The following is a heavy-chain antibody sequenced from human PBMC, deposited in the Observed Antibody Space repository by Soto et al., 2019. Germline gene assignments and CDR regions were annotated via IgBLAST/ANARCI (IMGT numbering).Heavy chain of an antibody. D-gene: IGHD3-3*01. V-gene: IGHV3-66*01. CDR2: IYSDSST. J-gene: IGHJ4*02. CDR1: GITVSSSY. Sequence: GGSLRLSCEASGITVSSSYMSWVRQAPGKGLEWVSIIYSDSSTYYADSVKGRFTISRDSSKNTVYLQMNTLRAEDTAVYYCGRIMAIFGVVIDYWGQGTLVTVSS. CDR3: GRIMAIFGVVIDY.